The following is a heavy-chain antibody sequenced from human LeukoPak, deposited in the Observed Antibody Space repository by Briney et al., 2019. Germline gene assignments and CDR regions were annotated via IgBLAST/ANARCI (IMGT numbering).Heavy chain of an antibody. D-gene: IGHD1-1*01. J-gene: IGHJ4*02. CDR2: IYYSGST. Sequence: KSSETLSRTCTVSGGSISSSSYYWGWIRQPPGKGLEWIGSIYYSGSTYYNPSLKSRVTISVDTSKNQFSLKLSSVTAADTAVYYCARPKSVGTIDYWGQGTLVTVSS. CDR3: ARPKSVGTIDY. V-gene: IGHV4-39*01. CDR1: GGSISSSSYY.